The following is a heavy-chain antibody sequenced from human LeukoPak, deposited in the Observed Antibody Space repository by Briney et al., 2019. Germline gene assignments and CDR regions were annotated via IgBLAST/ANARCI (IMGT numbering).Heavy chain of an antibody. Sequence: GGSLRLSCAASGFTFSSYWMSWVRQAPGKGLEWVANIKQDGSEKYYVDSVKGRFTISRDNAQNSLYLRMNSLRAEDTAAYYCAGDLYQYDYGSSGYYLAWDYWGQGTLVTVSS. V-gene: IGHV3-7*05. D-gene: IGHD3-22*01. J-gene: IGHJ4*02. CDR1: GFTFSSYW. CDR2: IKQDGSEK. CDR3: AGDLYQYDYGSSGYYLAWDY.